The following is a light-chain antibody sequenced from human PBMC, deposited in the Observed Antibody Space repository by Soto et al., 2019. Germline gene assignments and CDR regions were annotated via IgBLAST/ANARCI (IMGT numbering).Light chain of an antibody. CDR1: SSNIGESF. CDR2: DSN. CDR3: GTWDSGLNSGI. Sequence: QSVLTQPPSVSAAPGQRVTISCSGSSSNIGESFVSWYQHLPGTAPQLLIYDSNRRSSGIPDRFSGSQSGTSATLAITGLRTGDEADYYCGTWDSGLNSGIFGGGTKLTVL. V-gene: IGLV1-51*01. J-gene: IGLJ2*01.